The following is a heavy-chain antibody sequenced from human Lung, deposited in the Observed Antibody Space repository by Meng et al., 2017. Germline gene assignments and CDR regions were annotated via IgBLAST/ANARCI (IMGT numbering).Heavy chain of an antibody. CDR3: TNDRLNH. J-gene: IGHJ1*01. V-gene: IGHV3-74*01. CDR2: INRDGTKP. CDR1: GFTVMDHW. D-gene: IGHD1-1*01. Sequence: ESGGGSVRPGGSLGLSCAASGFTVMDHWMHWVRQGPGKGLVWVSRINRDGTKPTYADSVKGRFTISRDNAKNTLYLQMNNLRAEDTAFYYCTNDRLNHWGQGALVTVSS.